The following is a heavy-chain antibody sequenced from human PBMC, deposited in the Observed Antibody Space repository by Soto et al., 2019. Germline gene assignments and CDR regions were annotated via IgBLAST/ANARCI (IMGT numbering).Heavy chain of an antibody. Sequence: SETLSLTCTVSGGSISSYYWSWIRQPPGKGLEWIGYIYYSGNTNYNPSLKSRVAISVDTSKNQFSLKLSSVTAADTAVYYCARVFRRAMHAFDIWGQGTMVTV. V-gene: IGHV4-59*01. CDR2: IYYSGNT. CDR1: GGSISSYY. CDR3: ARVFRRAMHAFDI. D-gene: IGHD2-2*01. J-gene: IGHJ3*02.